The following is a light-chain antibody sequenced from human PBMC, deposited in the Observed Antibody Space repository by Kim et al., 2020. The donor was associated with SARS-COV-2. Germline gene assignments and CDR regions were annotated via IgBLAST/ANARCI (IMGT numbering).Light chain of an antibody. V-gene: IGKV1-5*01. Sequence: AAVGDTVTITGRASQSVRGGLAWYQQKPGKAPKFLIYDASSLQSGVPSRFSGSGSGTEFTLTISSLQPDDFATYYCQHYHGYQWAFGQGTKVDIK. J-gene: IGKJ1*01. CDR3: QHYHGYQWA. CDR2: DAS. CDR1: QSVRGG.